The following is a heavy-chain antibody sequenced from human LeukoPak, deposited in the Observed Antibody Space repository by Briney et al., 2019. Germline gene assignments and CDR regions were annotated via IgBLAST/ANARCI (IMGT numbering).Heavy chain of an antibody. Sequence: GGSLRLSCAASGFTFSSYAMHWVRQAPGKGLEWVAVVSFDGSNKYYADSVKGRFTISRDNSKNTLYLQMNSLRAEDTAVYYCAKDNSPIAVAGLDYWGEGTLVTVSS. D-gene: IGHD6-19*01. CDR1: GFTFSSYA. CDR2: VSFDGSNK. CDR3: AKDNSPIAVAGLDY. J-gene: IGHJ4*02. V-gene: IGHV3-30*04.